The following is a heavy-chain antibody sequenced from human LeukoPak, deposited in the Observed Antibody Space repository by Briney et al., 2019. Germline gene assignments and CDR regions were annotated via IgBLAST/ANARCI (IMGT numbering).Heavy chain of an antibody. CDR3: ARDSMVEYGSGSQGVDY. Sequence: SETLSLTCTVSGGSISSGDYYWSWIRQPPGKGLEWIGYIYYSGSTYYNPSLKSRVTISVDTSKNQFSLKLSSVTAADTAVYCCARDSMVEYGSGSQGVDYWGQGTLVTVSS. CDR2: IYYSGST. D-gene: IGHD3-10*01. V-gene: IGHV4-30-4*01. CDR1: GGSISSGDYY. J-gene: IGHJ4*02.